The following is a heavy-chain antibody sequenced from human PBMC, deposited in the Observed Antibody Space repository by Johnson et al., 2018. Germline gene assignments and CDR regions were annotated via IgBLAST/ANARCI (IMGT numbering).Heavy chain of an antibody. D-gene: IGHD2-15*01. CDR3: AKEGWSGGNFYYHYKDL. V-gene: IGHV3-9*01. Sequence: VQLVESGGGLVQPGRSLRLSCAASGFTFDDYAMHWVRQGTGKGLEWVSGISWNSGSIGYADSVTGRFTISRDNAKNSLDLQMNSLRAEDTAVCYCAKEGWSGGNFYYHYKDLWGKGTTVTGSS. CDR1: GFTFDDYA. J-gene: IGHJ6*03. CDR2: ISWNSGSI.